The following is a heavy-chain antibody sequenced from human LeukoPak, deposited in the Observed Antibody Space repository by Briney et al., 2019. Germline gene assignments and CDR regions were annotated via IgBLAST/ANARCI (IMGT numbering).Heavy chain of an antibody. V-gene: IGHV4-31*03. D-gene: IGHD1-26*01. Sequence: SQTLSLTCTVSGGSISSGGYYWSWIRQHPGKGLEWIGYIYYSGSTNYNPSLKSRVTMSVDTSKNQFSLKLSSVTAADTAVYYCARERRGGGSYPQYYFDYWGQGTLVTVSS. CDR1: GGSISSGGYY. CDR2: IYYSGST. CDR3: ARERRGGGSYPQYYFDY. J-gene: IGHJ4*02.